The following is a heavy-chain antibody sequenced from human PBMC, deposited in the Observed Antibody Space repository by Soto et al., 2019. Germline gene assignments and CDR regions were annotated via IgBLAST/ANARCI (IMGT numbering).Heavy chain of an antibody. D-gene: IGHD2-15*01. CDR2: INIDGSDT. J-gene: IGHJ4*02. V-gene: IGHV3-74*01. CDR3: ARTCSGGTCSFDY. CDR1: GFTFSNYW. Sequence: GGSLRLSCAASGFTFSNYWVHWVRQTPGMGLVWVSHINIDGSDTTYADSVKGRFTISRDNSENTLYLQMNSLRAEDTAVYYCARTCSGGTCSFDYWGQGTLVTVSS.